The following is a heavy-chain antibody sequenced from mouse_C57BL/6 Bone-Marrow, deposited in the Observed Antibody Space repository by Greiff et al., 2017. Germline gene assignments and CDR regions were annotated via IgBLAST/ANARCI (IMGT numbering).Heavy chain of an antibody. Sequence: QVQLQQSGAELVRPGTSVKLSCKASGYTFTSYWMHWVKQRPGQGLEWIGVIDPSDSYTNYNQKFKGKATLTVDTSSSTAYRQLSSLPSEGSAVYDCARHTLFITTVDWGQGTTLTVSS. CDR1: GYTFTSYW. J-gene: IGHJ2*01. D-gene: IGHD1-1*01. V-gene: IGHV1-59*01. CDR3: ARHTLFITTVD. CDR2: IDPSDSYT.